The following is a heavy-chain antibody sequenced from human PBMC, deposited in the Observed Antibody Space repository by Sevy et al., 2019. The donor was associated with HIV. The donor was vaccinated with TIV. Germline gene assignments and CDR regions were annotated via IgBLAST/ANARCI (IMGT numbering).Heavy chain of an antibody. CDR2: IKQDESEK. Sequence: GGSLRLSCAASGFSFSNYWMHWVRQAPGKGLEWVANIKQDESEKYYVASVKGRFTISRDNVKNSLYLQMNSLRPEDTAVYYCARDMLPYDYVWGSYRYLAGFDYWGQGTLVTVSS. CDR1: GFSFSNYW. CDR3: ARDMLPYDYVWGSYRYLAGFDY. V-gene: IGHV3-7*01. J-gene: IGHJ4*02. D-gene: IGHD3-16*02.